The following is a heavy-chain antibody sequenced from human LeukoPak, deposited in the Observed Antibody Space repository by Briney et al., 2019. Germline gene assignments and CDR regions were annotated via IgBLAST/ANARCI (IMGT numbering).Heavy chain of an antibody. V-gene: IGHV3-53*01. CDR2: IYSGGST. Sequence: PGGSLRLSCAASGFTVSSNYMSWVRQAPGKGREGVSVIYSGGSTYYADSVKGRFTISRDNSKNTLYLQMNSLRAEDTAVYYCARGNYYGSGSYSPFFDYWGQGTLVTVSS. D-gene: IGHD3-10*01. J-gene: IGHJ4*02. CDR1: GFTVSSNY. CDR3: ARGNYYGSGSYSPFFDY.